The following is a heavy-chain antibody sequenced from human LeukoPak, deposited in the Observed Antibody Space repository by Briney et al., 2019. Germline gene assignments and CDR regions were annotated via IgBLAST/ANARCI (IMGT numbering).Heavy chain of an antibody. D-gene: IGHD3-22*01. Sequence: GGSLRLSCAASGFTFSNAWMAWVRQAPGKGLEWVANIKQDGSEKYYVDSVKGRFTISRDNAENSLYLQMNSLRAEDTAVYYCARVADYYDSSGYYHYYYMDVWGKGTTVTVSS. V-gene: IGHV3-7*01. CDR3: ARVADYYDSSGYYHYYYMDV. J-gene: IGHJ6*03. CDR2: IKQDGSEK. CDR1: GFTFSNAW.